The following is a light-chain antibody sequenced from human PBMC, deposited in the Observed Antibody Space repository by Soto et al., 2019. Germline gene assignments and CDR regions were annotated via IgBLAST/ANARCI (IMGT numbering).Light chain of an antibody. CDR1: QSVSSSY. CDR3: QQYRNWPRT. Sequence: IVLTQSPGTLSLSPGERDALSCTPSQSVSSSYLAWYQQKPGQAPRLLIYGASSRATGIPDRFSGRGSGTEFTLTISSLQSEDYAVYYCQQYRNWPRTFGQGTKVDI. V-gene: IGKV3-20*01. J-gene: IGKJ1*01. CDR2: GAS.